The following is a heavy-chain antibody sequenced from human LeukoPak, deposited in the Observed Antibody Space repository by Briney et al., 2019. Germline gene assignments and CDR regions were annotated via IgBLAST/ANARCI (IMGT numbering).Heavy chain of an antibody. J-gene: IGHJ3*02. D-gene: IGHD3-10*01. V-gene: IGHV3-33*01. CDR1: GFIFATYG. CDR2: IWSDGSNK. Sequence: PGGSLRLSCAASGFIFATYGIHWVRRAPGKGLEWVAVIWSDGSNKYYADSVKGRFTISRDNSKNTLYLQMNSLRAEDTAVYYCAREGGYYYGSGDAFDIWGQGTMVTVSS. CDR3: AREGGYYYGSGDAFDI.